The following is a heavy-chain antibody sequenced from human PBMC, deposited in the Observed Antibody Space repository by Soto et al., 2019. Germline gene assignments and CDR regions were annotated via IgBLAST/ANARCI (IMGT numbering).Heavy chain of an antibody. CDR2: IRYSGSS. D-gene: IGHD2-15*01. Sequence: QVQLQESGPGLVKPSQTLSLTCTVSGGSVSSGDYYWSWIRQDPGKGLEWIGYIRYSGSSYYKPSLKSRVTLSLDTSKNQFSLKLSSVTAADTAVYYCARAFCRGNTCYSYDYWGQGTLVTVSS. CDR3: ARAFCRGNTCYSYDY. J-gene: IGHJ4*02. CDR1: GGSVSSGDYY. V-gene: IGHV4-31*03.